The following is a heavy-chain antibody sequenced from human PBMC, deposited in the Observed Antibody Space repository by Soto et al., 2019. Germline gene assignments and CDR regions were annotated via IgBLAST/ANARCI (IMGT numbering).Heavy chain of an antibody. Sequence: GESLKISCAASGFTFSSYAMSWVRQAPGKGLEWVSAISGSGGSTYYADSVKGRFTISRDNSKNTLYLQMNSLRAEDTAVYYCAKDMGSLVTAYCGGDCYFDYWGQGTLVTVSS. CDR1: GFTFSSYA. CDR2: ISGSGGST. D-gene: IGHD2-21*02. J-gene: IGHJ4*02. V-gene: IGHV3-23*01. CDR3: AKDMGSLVTAYCGGDCYFDY.